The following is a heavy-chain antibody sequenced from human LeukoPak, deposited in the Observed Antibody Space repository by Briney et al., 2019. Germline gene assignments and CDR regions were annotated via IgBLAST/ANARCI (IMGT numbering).Heavy chain of an antibody. J-gene: IGHJ4*02. CDR3: ARGGSTDSIHSCGGNCYLLDY. CDR2: IYYSGST. CDR1: GGSISSYY. V-gene: IGHV4-59*01. D-gene: IGHD2-21*02. Sequence: SETLSLTCTVSGGSISSYYWSWIRQPPGKGLEWIGYIYYSGSTNYNPSLKSRVTISVDTSKNQFSLKLSSVTAADTAVYYCARGGSTDSIHSCGGNCYLLDYWGQGTLVTVSS.